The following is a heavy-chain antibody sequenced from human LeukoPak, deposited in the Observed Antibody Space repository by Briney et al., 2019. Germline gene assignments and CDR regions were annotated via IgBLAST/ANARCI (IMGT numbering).Heavy chain of an antibody. D-gene: IGHD6-19*01. V-gene: IGHV3-23*01. Sequence: AGGSLRLSCAASGFTFSRNSMTWVRQAPGKGLEWVSAISGSDGSTYYADSVKGRFTISRDNSKNTLYLQMNSLRAEDTAVYYCARGSSGWYGIDYWGQGALVNVSS. J-gene: IGHJ4*02. CDR3: ARGSSGWYGIDY. CDR1: GFTFSRNS. CDR2: ISGSDGST.